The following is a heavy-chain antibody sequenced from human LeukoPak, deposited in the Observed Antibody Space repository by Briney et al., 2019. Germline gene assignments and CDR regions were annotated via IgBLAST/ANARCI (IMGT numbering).Heavy chain of an antibody. CDR2: ISSSGSTI. J-gene: IGHJ4*02. D-gene: IGHD6-13*01. CDR3: AAVASSWYPFDY. CDR1: GFTFSDFY. Sequence: GGSLRLSCAASGFTFSDFYMSWIGPAPGKGLEWVSYISSSGSTIYYADSVKGRFTISRDNAKNSLYLQMNSLSAEDTAVYYCAAVASSWYPFDYWGQGTLVTVSS. V-gene: IGHV3-11*01.